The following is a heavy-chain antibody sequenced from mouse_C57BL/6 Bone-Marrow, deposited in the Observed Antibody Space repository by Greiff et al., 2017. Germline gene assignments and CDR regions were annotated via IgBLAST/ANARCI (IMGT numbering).Heavy chain of an antibody. CDR2: IDPSDSYT. D-gene: IGHD2-3*01. CDR1: GYTFTSYW. Sequence: VQLQQSGAELVRPGTSVKLSCKASGYTFTSYWMHWVKQRPGQGLEWIGVIDPSDSYTNYNQKFKGKATFTVDTSSSTAYMQLSSLTSEDSAVYYCARSGIYDGYPYYFDYWGQGTTLTVSS. CDR3: ARSGIYDGYPYYFDY. V-gene: IGHV1-59*01. J-gene: IGHJ2*01.